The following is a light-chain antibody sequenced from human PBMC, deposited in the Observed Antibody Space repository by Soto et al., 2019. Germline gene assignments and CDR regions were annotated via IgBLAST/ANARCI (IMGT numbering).Light chain of an antibody. CDR1: SSDIGGYNY. V-gene: IGLV2-8*01. CDR2: EVS. CDR3: SSYAGSTNLV. Sequence: QSALTQPPSASGSPGQSVAISCTGTSSDIGGYNYVSWYQQHPGKAPKLMIFEVSQRPSGVPDRFSGSKSGNTAALTVSGLEAEDDADYYCSSYAGSTNLVFGGGTQLTVL. J-gene: IGLJ2*01.